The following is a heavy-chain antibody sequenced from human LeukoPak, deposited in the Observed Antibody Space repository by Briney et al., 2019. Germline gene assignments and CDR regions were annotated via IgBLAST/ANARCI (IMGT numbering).Heavy chain of an antibody. J-gene: IGHJ4*02. CDR2: ISYDGSNK. Sequence: PGGSLRLSCAASGFTLRGYGMHWVRQAPGKGLEWVAVISYDGSNKYYADFVKGRFTISRDNSKNTLYLQMNSLRAKDTAVYYCARSLKRELLRTYFDYWGQGTLVTVSS. CDR1: GFTLRGYG. CDR3: ARSLKRELLRTYFDY. V-gene: IGHV3-30*03. D-gene: IGHD1-26*01.